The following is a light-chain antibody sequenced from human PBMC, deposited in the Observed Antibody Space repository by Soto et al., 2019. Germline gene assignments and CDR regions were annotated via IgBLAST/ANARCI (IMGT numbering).Light chain of an antibody. CDR1: QSISSW. J-gene: IGKJ1*01. CDR2: DAS. V-gene: IGKV1-5*01. Sequence: DIQMTQSPSTLSASVGDRVTITCRASQSISSWLAWYQQKPGKAPKLLIYDASSLESGVPSRFSGSGSGAEVTLTTSSLQPDDFATDYCQEYNSYSWTVGQGTKVEIK. CDR3: QEYNSYSWT.